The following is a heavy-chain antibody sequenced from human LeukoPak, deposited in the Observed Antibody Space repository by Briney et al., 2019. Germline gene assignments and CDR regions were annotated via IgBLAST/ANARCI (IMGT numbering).Heavy chain of an antibody. J-gene: IGHJ2*01. D-gene: IGHD3-22*01. Sequence: ASVTVSFTAAGSTFTSCGISWVRQAPGQGLEWMGGISTYNGNTNYAQKLQGRVTMTTDTSTSRVYMELRSLRSDDTAVYYCARETYFYDTSGLNLWYFDLWGRGTLVTVSP. CDR3: ARETYFYDTSGLNLWYFDL. CDR2: ISTYNGNT. V-gene: IGHV1-18*01. CDR1: GSTFTSCG.